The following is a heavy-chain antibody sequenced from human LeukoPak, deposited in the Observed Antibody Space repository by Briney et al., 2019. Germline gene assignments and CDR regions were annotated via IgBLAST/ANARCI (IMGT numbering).Heavy chain of an antibody. Sequence: SVKVSCKASGGTFSSYAISWVRQAPGQGLEWMGGIIPIFGTANYAQKFQGRVTITADESTSTAYMELSSLRSEDTAVYYCAREGGYSGYDNGDAFDIWGQGTMVTVSS. D-gene: IGHD5-12*01. V-gene: IGHV1-69*13. CDR2: IIPIFGTA. CDR1: GGTFSSYA. CDR3: AREGGYSGYDNGDAFDI. J-gene: IGHJ3*02.